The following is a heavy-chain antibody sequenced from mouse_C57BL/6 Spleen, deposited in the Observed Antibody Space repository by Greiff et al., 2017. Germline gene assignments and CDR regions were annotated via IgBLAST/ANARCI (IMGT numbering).Heavy chain of an antibody. CDR2: ISYDGSN. CDR1: GYSITSGYY. J-gene: IGHJ1*03. V-gene: IGHV3-6*01. Sequence: ESGPGLVKPSQSLSLTCSVTGYSITSGYYWNWIRQFPGNKLEWMGYISYDGSNNYNPSLKNRISITRDTSKNQFFLKLNSVTTEDTATYYCARGGYYGSYWYFDVWGTGTTVTVSS. D-gene: IGHD1-1*01. CDR3: ARGGYYGSYWYFDV.